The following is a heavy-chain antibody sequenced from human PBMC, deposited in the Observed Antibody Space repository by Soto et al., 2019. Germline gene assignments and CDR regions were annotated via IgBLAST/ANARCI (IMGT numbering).Heavy chain of an antibody. J-gene: IGHJ4*02. CDR2: IWYDGSNK. D-gene: IGHD6-13*01. CDR3: ARDGQQLVPNFDY. Sequence: QVQLVESGGGVVQPGRSLRLSCAASGFTFSSYGMHWVRQAPGKGLEWVAVIWYDGSNKYYADSVKGRFTISRDNSKNTLYLQMHSLRAEDTAVYYCARDGQQLVPNFDYWGQGTLVTVSS. V-gene: IGHV3-33*01. CDR1: GFTFSSYG.